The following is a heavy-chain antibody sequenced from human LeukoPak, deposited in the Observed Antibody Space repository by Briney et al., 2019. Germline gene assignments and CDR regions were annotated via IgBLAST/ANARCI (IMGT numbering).Heavy chain of an antibody. V-gene: IGHV3-48*03. J-gene: IGHJ3*02. CDR2: ISHGGDIR. D-gene: IGHD3-10*01. CDR1: GFTFSSYE. CDR3: AREGKSYYGSESPAFDI. Sequence: GGSLRLSCAASGFTFSSYEMNWVRQAPGKGLEWVSYISHGGDIRYYADSVKGRFIISRDNAKNSLYLQMNSLRAEDTAVYSCAREGKSYYGSESPAFDIWGQGTMVTVSS.